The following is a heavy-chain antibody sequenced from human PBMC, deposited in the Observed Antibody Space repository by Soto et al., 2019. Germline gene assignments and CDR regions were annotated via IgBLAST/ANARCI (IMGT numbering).Heavy chain of an antibody. D-gene: IGHD3-22*01. CDR2: IKQDGSEK. CDR1: GFTFSSYW. Sequence: QPGGSLRLSCAASGFTFSSYWMSWVRQAPGKGLEWVANIKQDGSEKYYVDSVKGRFTISRDNAKNSLYLQMNSLRAEDTAVYYCAIDSADYYYDSSGYYQSDAFDIWGQGTMVTVSS. CDR3: AIDSADYYYDSSGYYQSDAFDI. V-gene: IGHV3-7*05. J-gene: IGHJ3*02.